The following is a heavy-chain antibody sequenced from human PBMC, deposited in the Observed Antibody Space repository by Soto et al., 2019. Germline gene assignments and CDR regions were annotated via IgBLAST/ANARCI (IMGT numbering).Heavy chain of an antibody. D-gene: IGHD5-18*01. J-gene: IGHJ4*02. Sequence: GGSLRLSCSASGFTFSSYAMHWVRQAPGKGLEYVSAISSNGGSTYYADSVKGRFTISRDNSKNTLYLQMSSLRAEDTAVYYCVKESNGYSYGPTFDYWGQGTLVTVSS. CDR2: ISSNGGST. CDR3: VKESNGYSYGPTFDY. CDR1: GFTFSSYA. V-gene: IGHV3-64D*08.